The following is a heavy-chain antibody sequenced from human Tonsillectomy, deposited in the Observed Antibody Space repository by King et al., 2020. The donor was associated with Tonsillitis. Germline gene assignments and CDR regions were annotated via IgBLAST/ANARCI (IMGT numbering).Heavy chain of an antibody. D-gene: IGHD2-15*01. V-gene: IGHV2-26*01. Sequence: VTLTESGPVLVKPTETLTLTCTVSGFSLSNARMGVSWIRPPPGKALEWLAFIFSNDEKSYSTSLKSRLTISKDTSKSQVVLTMTNMDPVDTATYSCARIVVVYYYYYGMDVWGQGTTVTVSS. J-gene: IGHJ6*02. CDR1: GFSLSNARMG. CDR3: ARIVVVYYYYYGMDV. CDR2: IFSNDEK.